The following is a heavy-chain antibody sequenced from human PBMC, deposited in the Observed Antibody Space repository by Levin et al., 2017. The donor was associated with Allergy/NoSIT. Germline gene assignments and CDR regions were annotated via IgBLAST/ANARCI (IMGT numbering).Heavy chain of an antibody. D-gene: IGHD5-12*01. CDR2: ISGYSGNT. V-gene: IGHV1-18*01. CDR3: AGRPNIVFSGGFEH. J-gene: IGHJ4*02. Sequence: ASVKVSCKTSDYTFTNYGFSWVRQAPGQGLEWMGWISGYSGNTKYAQKFQGRVTLTTDTSTSTVYMDLRSLRSDDTAMYYCAGRPNIVFSGGFEHWGQGSLVTVTS. CDR1: DYTFTNYG.